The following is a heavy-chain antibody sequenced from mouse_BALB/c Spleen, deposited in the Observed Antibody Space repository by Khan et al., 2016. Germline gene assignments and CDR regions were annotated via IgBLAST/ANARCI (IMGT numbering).Heavy chain of an antibody. CDR1: GFTFSSYG. CDR3: ARPRDYDGLSLTS. V-gene: IGHV5-6*01. Sequence: EVELVESGGDLVKPGGSLKLSCAASGFTFSSYGMSWVRQTPDKRLEWVATISSGGSYTYYPDSVKGGFTFSRDKAKNTPYMQRSSLKSEDTAMHYCARPRDYDGLSLTSWGQGTLFTVSA. J-gene: IGHJ3*01. CDR2: ISSGGSYT. D-gene: IGHD2-4*01.